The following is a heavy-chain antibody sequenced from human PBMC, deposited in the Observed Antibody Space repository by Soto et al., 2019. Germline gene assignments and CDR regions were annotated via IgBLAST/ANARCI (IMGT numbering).Heavy chain of an antibody. CDR2: IWYDGRYK. CDR3: ARAGDSGLGY. D-gene: IGHD2-21*02. J-gene: IGHJ4*02. CDR1: GFTFGNFG. V-gene: IGHV3-33*01. Sequence: QVQLVESGGGVVQPGRSLSLTCTASGFTFGNFGMHWVRQAPGKGLEWVSVIWYDGRYKYYPDSVKGRFTISRDNSMNTLYLQMNSLRVEDTAVYYCARAGDSGLGYWGQGTLVTVSS.